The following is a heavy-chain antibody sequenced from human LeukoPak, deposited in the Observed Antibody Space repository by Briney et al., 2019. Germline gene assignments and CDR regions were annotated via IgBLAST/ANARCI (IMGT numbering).Heavy chain of an antibody. Sequence: SETLSLTCTVSGGSISSSSYYWGWIRQPPGKGLEWIGSIYYSGSTYYNPSLKSRVTISVDTSKSQFFLKLSSVTAADTAVYYCARGGLLWFGELPYLNWFDPWGQGTLVTVSS. CDR2: IYYSGST. V-gene: IGHV4-39*01. CDR1: GGSISSSSYY. D-gene: IGHD3-10*01. CDR3: ARGGLLWFGELPYLNWFDP. J-gene: IGHJ5*02.